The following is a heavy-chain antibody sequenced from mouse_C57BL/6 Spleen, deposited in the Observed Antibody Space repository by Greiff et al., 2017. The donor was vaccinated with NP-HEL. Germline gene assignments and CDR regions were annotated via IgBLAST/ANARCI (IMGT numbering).Heavy chain of an antibody. J-gene: IGHJ1*03. V-gene: IGHV2-6-1*01. CDR3: ARHYYGSSYWYFDV. CDR1: GFSLTSYG. Sequence: VKVVESGPGLVAPSQSLSITCTVSGFSLTSYGVHWVRQPPGKGLEWLVVIWSDGSTTYNSALKSRLSISKDNSKSQVFLKMNSLQTDDTAMYDCARHYYGSSYWYFDVWGTGTTVTVSS. D-gene: IGHD1-1*01. CDR2: IWSDGST.